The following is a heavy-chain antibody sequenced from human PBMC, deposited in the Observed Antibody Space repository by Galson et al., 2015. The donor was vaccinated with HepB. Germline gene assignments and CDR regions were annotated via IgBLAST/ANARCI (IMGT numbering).Heavy chain of an antibody. Sequence: SLRLSCAASGFIFANYAMSWVRQTPGKGLEWVSSISAGGSGTYYADSVKGRFAISRDNSKNTLFLQLSSLRAEDTAMYYCAKAFASHMATDFWGQGTLVTVSS. CDR3: AKAFASHMATDF. J-gene: IGHJ4*02. CDR1: GFIFANYA. V-gene: IGHV3-23*01. D-gene: IGHD5-24*01. CDR2: ISAGGSGT.